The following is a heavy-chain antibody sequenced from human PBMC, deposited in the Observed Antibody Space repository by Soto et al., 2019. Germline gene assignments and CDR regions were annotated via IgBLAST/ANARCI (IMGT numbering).Heavy chain of an antibody. CDR1: GLTFSTYA. V-gene: IGHV3-23*01. CDR2: LSGDGGRT. CDR3: AKERDSLGYYDY. J-gene: IGHJ4*02. Sequence: GGSLRLSCAASGLTFSTYAMTWVRQAPGKGLEWVSALSGDGGRTYYADYVKGRFTISRDNSKNTLYLQMNSLRAEDTAVYYCAKERDSLGYYDYLGQGTLVTVSS. D-gene: IGHD2-21*01.